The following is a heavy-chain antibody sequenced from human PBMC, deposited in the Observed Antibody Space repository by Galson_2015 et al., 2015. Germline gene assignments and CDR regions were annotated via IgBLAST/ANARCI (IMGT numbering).Heavy chain of an antibody. V-gene: IGHV3-30*18. CDR2: ISYDGSNK. J-gene: IGHJ6*02. D-gene: IGHD2-15*01. Sequence: SLRLSCAASGFTFSSYGMHWVRQAPGKGLEWVAVISYDGSNKYYADSVKGRFTISRDNSKNTLYLQMNSLRAEDTAVYYCAKDGLDCSGGSCYSYYYYYGMDVWGQGTTVTVSS. CDR1: GFTFSSYG. CDR3: AKDGLDCSGGSCYSYYYYYGMDV.